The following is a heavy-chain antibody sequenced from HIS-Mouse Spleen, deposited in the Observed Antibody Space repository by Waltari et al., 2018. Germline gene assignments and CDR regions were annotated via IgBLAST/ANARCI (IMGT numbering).Heavy chain of an antibody. V-gene: IGHV4-39*07. CDR3: AREIPYSSSWYDWYFDL. Sequence: QLQLQESGPGLVKPSETLSLTCTVSGGSISSSSYYWGWIRQPPGKGLEWIGSIYYRGSTYYNPSLKSRVTISVDTAKNQISLKLSSVTAAETAVYYCAREIPYSSSWYDWYFDLWGRGTLVTVSS. D-gene: IGHD6-13*01. CDR2: IYYRGST. J-gene: IGHJ2*01. CDR1: GGSISSSSYY.